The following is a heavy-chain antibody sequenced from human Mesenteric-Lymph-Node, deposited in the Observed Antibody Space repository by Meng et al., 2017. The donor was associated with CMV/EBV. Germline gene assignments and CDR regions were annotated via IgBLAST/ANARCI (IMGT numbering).Heavy chain of an antibody. D-gene: IGHD3-9*01. CDR1: VTRHY. V-gene: IGHV1-46*01. CDR2: INPSGGAT. CDR3: ARGRHYDILSGRGDWFDP. Sequence: VTRHYIHWIRKAPGQGPEWMGMINPSGGATTYAQKFQGRVTMTRVTSTSTVYMELNSLRSEDTAVYYCARGRHYDILSGRGDWFDPWGEGTLVTVSS. J-gene: IGHJ5*02.